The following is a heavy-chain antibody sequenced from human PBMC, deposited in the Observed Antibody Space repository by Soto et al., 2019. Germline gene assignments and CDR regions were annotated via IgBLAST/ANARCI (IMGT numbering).Heavy chain of an antibody. V-gene: IGHV4-4*02. CDR2: VFHTGTT. Sequence: QVQLQESGPGLVKPSGTLSLTCAVSGDSVRSPYWWCWVRQPPGKGLEWIGEVFHTGTTSYNPSLRSRVTISMDPSINQFSLDLTSVTAADTAVYYCARSAGWYAIHSWGPGTLVSVSS. J-gene: IGHJ4*02. CDR1: GDSVRSPYW. D-gene: IGHD6-19*01. CDR3: ARSAGWYAIHS.